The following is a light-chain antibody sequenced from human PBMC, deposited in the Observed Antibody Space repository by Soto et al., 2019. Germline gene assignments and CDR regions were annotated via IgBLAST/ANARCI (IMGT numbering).Light chain of an antibody. CDR2: GAS. V-gene: IGKV3-15*01. Sequence: EIVMTQSPATLSVSPGERATLSCRASQSVSNNLAWYQQKPGQAPRLLIYGASTRATGIPARFSGSGSGTEFTLTISSLQSEDFAFYYCQQYNTWSPLTFGGGTKVETK. J-gene: IGKJ4*01. CDR1: QSVSNN. CDR3: QQYNTWSPLT.